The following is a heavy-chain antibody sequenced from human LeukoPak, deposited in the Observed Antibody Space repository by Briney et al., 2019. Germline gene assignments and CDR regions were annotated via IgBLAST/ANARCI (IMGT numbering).Heavy chain of an antibody. V-gene: IGHV3-48*03. J-gene: IGHJ4*02. CDR3: ARDLNYYDSSGYSLGTINFDF. Sequence: PGGSLTLSCAASGFTFSSYEMNWVRQAPGKGLEWVSYINSSGSTIYYADSVKGRFTISRDNAKNSLYLQMNSLRAEDTAVYYCARDLNYYDSSGYSLGTINFDFWGQGTLVTVSS. CDR2: INSSGSTI. D-gene: IGHD3-22*01. CDR1: GFTFSSYE.